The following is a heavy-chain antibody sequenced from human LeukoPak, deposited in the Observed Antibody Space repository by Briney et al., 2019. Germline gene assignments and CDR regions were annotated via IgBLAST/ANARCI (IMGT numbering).Heavy chain of an antibody. CDR2: ISSGSSTI. CDR1: GFTFSSYS. D-gene: IGHD4-11*01. V-gene: IGHV3-48*02. J-gene: IGHJ4*02. Sequence: GGSLRLSCAASGFTFSSYSMNWVRQAPGKGLEWVSYISSGSSTIYYADSVKGRFTISRDNAKNSLHLQMNSLRDEDTAVYYCARESDDYSNYAFIDYWGQGTLVTVSS. CDR3: ARESDDYSNYAFIDY.